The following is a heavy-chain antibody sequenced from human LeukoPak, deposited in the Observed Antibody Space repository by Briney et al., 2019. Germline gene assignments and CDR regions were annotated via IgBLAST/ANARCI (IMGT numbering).Heavy chain of an antibody. CDR2: IYSGGST. D-gene: IGHD2-2*01. J-gene: IGHJ4*02. V-gene: IGHV3-53*01. CDR3: ASGVRVSPGYLDY. CDR1: GFTVSSNY. Sequence: GGSLRLSCAASGFTVSSNYMTWVRQAPGKGLEWVSVIYSGGSTYYADSVKGRFTISRDISKNTVYLQMSSLRAEDTAVYYCASGVRVSPGYLDYWGQGTLVTVSS.